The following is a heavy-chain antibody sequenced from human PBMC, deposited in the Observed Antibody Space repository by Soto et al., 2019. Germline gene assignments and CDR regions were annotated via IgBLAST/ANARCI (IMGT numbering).Heavy chain of an antibody. J-gene: IGHJ5*02. Sequence: GGSLTLSSAASGFKVSSTYMIWVRQDPGKGLEWVSVIYSGGSTYYADSVKGRCTISRDNSKNTLYLQMNSCRAEDTAVYYCARVVANCDILTGFDPWGQGSLVTVSS. CDR1: GFKVSSTY. D-gene: IGHD3-9*01. CDR2: IYSGGST. V-gene: IGHV3-66*01. CDR3: ARVVANCDILTGFDP.